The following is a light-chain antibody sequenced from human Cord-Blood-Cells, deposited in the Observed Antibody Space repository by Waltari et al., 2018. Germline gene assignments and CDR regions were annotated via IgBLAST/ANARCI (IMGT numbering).Light chain of an antibody. CDR1: KLGDTY. V-gene: IGLV3-1*01. J-gene: IGLJ2*01. CDR2: QDS. CDR3: QAWDSSTVV. Sequence: SYELTQPPSVSVSPGQTASITCSGDKLGDTYACWYQQKPAQSPVLVIYQDSKRPSGIPERFSGSNSGNTATLTISGTQAMDEADYYCQAWDSSTVVFGGGTKLTVL.